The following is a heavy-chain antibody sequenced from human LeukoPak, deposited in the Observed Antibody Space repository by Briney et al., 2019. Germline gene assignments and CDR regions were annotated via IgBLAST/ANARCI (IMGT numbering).Heavy chain of an antibody. CDR3: AKSPYSGAARGAFDI. CDR2: ISGSGGGT. V-gene: IGHV3-23*01. J-gene: IGHJ3*02. D-gene: IGHD6-6*01. CDR1: GFTFSTYA. Sequence: PGGSLRLSCAASGFTFSTYAMNWVRQAPGKGVEWVSVISGSGGGTYYADSVKGRFTISRDDSKNMLFLQMNSLRAEDTALYYCAKSPYSGAARGAFDIWGQGTMVTVSS.